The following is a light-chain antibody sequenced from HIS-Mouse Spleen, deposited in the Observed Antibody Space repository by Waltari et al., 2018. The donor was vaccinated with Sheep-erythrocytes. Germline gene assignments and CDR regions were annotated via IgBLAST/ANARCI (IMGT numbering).Light chain of an antibody. Sequence: EIVMTQSPATLSVSPGERSTLSCRARQSVGSNLAWYQQKPGQAPRLLIYGASTRATGIPARFSGSGSGTEFTLTISSMQSEDFAVYYCQKYNNWPRTFGQGTKVEIK. J-gene: IGKJ1*01. CDR2: GAS. CDR3: QKYNNWPRT. V-gene: IGKV3-15*01. CDR1: QSVGSN.